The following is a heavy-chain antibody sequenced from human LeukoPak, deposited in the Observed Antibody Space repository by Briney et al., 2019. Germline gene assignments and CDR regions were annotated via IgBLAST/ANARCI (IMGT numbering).Heavy chain of an antibody. J-gene: IGHJ5*02. D-gene: IGHD6-19*01. Sequence: GESLKISCKGSGYSFTSYWIGWVRQMPGKGLEWRGIIYPGDSDTRYSPSFQGQVTISADKSISTAYLQWSSLKASDTAMYYCAGVIAVAGRGNWFDPWGQGTLVTVSS. CDR1: GYSFTSYW. CDR3: AGVIAVAGRGNWFDP. CDR2: IYPGDSDT. V-gene: IGHV5-51*01.